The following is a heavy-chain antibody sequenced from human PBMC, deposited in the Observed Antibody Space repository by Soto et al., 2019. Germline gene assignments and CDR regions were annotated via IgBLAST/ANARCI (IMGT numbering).Heavy chain of an antibody. CDR2: IIPIFGTA. D-gene: IGHD4-17*01. CDR3: AREPRDYGDYDYYYYYGMDV. Sequence: SVKVSCKASGGTFSSYAISWVRQAPGQGLEWMGGIIPIFGTANYAQKFQGRVTITADESTSTAYMELSSLRSEDTAVYYCAREPRDYGDYDYYYYYGMDVWGQGATVTVSS. V-gene: IGHV1-69*13. J-gene: IGHJ6*02. CDR1: GGTFSSYA.